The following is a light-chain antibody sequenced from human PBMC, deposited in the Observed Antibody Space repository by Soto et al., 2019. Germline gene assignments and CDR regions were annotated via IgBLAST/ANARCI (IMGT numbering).Light chain of an antibody. V-gene: IGKV3-20*01. J-gene: IGKJ1*01. Sequence: EIVLTQSPATPSLSPGERATLSGRASQSVSNNLAWYQQTPGQARRLLIYGASTRATGIPDRFSGSGSGTDFTLTIRRLEPEDFAVYYCQQYGSSGTFGQGTKVDIK. CDR2: GAS. CDR3: QQYGSSGT. CDR1: QSVSNN.